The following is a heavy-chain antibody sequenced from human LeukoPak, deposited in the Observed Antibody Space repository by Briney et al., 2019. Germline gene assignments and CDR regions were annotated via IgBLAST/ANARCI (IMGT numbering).Heavy chain of an antibody. CDR2: IYYSGST. CDR1: GGSISSYY. J-gene: IGHJ4*02. CDR3: ARGGSWGYCSGGSCSYFDY. V-gene: IGHV4-59*01. Sequence: PSETLSLTCTVSGGSISSYYWIWIRPPPGKGLEWIGYIYYSGSTNYNPSLKSRVTISVDTSKNQFSLKRSSVTAADTAVYYCARGGSWGYCSGGSCSYFDYWGQGTLVTVSS. D-gene: IGHD2-15*01.